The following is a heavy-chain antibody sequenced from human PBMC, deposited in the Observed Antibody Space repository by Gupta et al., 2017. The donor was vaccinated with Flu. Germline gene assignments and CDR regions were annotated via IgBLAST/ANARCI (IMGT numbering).Heavy chain of an antibody. CDR3: ARDRNYYDSSGYVGGFDY. D-gene: IGHD3-22*01. Sequence: QVQLQQSGPGLVKPSQTLSLTCAISGDSVSSNSVAWNWIRQSPSRGLEWLGRTYYRSKWYSDYAVSVKSRITINPETSKNQFSLQLNSVTPEDTAVYYCARDRNYYDSSGYVGGFDYWGQGTLVTVSS. CDR1: GDSVSSNSVA. J-gene: IGHJ4*02. CDR2: TYYRSKWYS. V-gene: IGHV6-1*01.